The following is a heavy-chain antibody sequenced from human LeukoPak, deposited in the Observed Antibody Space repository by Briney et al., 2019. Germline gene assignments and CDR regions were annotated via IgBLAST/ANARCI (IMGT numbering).Heavy chain of an antibody. D-gene: IGHD3-16*01. CDR3: ARDHGGDRWFDP. CDR1: GFTFASYA. V-gene: IGHV3-21*01. Sequence: GGSLRLSCAASGFTFASYAMNWVRQAPRKGLEWVSSISSGMSFLYYADSVKGRFAISRNNAKNSLYLQMNSLRAKDTAIYYCARDHGGDRWFDPWGQGTLVTVSS. J-gene: IGHJ5*02. CDR2: ISSGMSFL.